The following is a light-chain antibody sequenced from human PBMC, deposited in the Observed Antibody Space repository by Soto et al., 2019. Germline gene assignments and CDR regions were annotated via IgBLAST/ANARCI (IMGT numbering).Light chain of an antibody. CDR2: GAS. J-gene: IGKJ4*01. CDR3: QQYGSPLT. CDR1: QSVSSSY. Sequence: EIVLTQSPGTLSLSPGERATLSCRASQSVSSSYLAWYQQKPGQAPRLLIYGASSRATGIPDRFSGSGSGTDFTLTINRLEPDDFAVYYCQQYGSPLTFGGGTKVEIK. V-gene: IGKV3-20*01.